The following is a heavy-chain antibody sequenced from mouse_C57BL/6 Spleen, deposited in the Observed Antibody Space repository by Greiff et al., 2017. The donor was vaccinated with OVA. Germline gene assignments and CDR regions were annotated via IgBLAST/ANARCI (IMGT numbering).Heavy chain of an antibody. Sequence: VQLQQSGPVLARPWASVTISCKTSGYTFTSYWIHWVKQRPGQGLEWLGAIYPGNSDTSYNPKFKGKANLTAVTSDSTAYMDLSRLTNEDSAVYYCTRKAAHAWYLDYWGQGTTLTVSS. D-gene: IGHD6-1*01. CDR2: IYPGNSDT. J-gene: IGHJ2*01. V-gene: IGHV1-5*01. CDR1: GYTFTSYW. CDR3: TRKAAHAWYLDY.